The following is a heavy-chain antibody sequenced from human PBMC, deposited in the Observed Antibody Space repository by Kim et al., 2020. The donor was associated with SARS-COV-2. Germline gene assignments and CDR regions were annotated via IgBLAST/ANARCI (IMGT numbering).Heavy chain of an antibody. V-gene: IGHV1-69*06. CDR1: GGIFSSFA. CDR2: IIPMFGTT. CDR3: ARSNFPSGVAQYYFEY. J-gene: IGHJ4*02. D-gene: IGHD1-26*01. Sequence: SVKVSCKASGGIFSSFAFSWVRQAPGLGLEWMAGIIPMFGTTNYAQQFQGRVTITADKATSTAYMELSSLTSEDTAVYYCARSNFPSGVAQYYFEYWGQGSLVTVSS.